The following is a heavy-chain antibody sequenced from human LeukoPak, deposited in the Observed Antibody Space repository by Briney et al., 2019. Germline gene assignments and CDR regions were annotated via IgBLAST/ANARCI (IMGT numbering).Heavy chain of an antibody. D-gene: IGHD3-22*01. CDR3: ARAPMIVVVFPPRLDF. V-gene: IGHV1-2*02. CDR1: GYTFTGYY. J-gene: IGHJ4*02. Sequence: ASVKVSCKTSGYTFTGYYMHWVRQAPGQRLEWMGWINPNTGGTNYAQKFQGRVTMTSDTSISTAYMELSSLRSDDTAVYYCARAPMIVVVFPPRLDFWGQGTLVTVSS. CDR2: INPNTGGT.